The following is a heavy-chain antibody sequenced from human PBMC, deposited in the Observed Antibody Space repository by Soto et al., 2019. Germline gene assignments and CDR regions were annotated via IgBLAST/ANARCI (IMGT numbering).Heavy chain of an antibody. D-gene: IGHD3-9*01. Sequence: EVQLLESGGGLEQPGGSLRLSCVASGFTFSNYAMNWIRQAPGKGLEWVSSISGSDDRTFFADSVKGRFTISRDNSKDTVFLQMNNLRGEDTALYYCTTGGRGIDIFFDSWGQGTLVSVSS. CDR2: ISGSDDRT. CDR3: TTGGRGIDIFFDS. J-gene: IGHJ4*02. CDR1: GFTFSNYA. V-gene: IGHV3-23*01.